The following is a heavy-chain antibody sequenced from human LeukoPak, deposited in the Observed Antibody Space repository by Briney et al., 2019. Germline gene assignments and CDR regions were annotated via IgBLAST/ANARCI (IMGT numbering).Heavy chain of an antibody. CDR3: ANRSDGDYGDFDAFDI. CDR2: IRSTANGYAT. V-gene: IGHV3-73*01. Sequence: GGSLRLSCAASGFTFSGSALHWVRQASGKGLEWVGRIRSTANGYATAYAASVKGRFTISRDDSKNTAYLQMDSLKTEDTAVYYCANRSDGDYGDFDAFDIWGQGTMVTVSS. D-gene: IGHD4-17*01. J-gene: IGHJ3*02. CDR1: GFTFSGSA.